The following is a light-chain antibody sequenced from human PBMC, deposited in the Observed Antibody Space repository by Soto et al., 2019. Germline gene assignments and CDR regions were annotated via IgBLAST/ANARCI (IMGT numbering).Light chain of an antibody. CDR2: SNN. V-gene: IGLV1-47*02. CDR3: ASWDDSLSGWV. J-gene: IGLJ3*02. CDR1: SSNIGSNY. Sequence: QAVVTQPPSASGTPGQRVTISCSGSSSNIGSNYVYWYQQLPGTAPKLLIYSNNQRPSGVPDRISGSKSGTSASLAISGLRSEDEADYYCASWDDSLSGWVFGGGTKVTVL.